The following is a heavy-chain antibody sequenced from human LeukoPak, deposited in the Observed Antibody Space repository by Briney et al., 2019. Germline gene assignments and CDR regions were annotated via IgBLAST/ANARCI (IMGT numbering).Heavy chain of an antibody. CDR3: ARDATRGIGGSYDLDF. D-gene: IGHD3-16*01. V-gene: IGHV1-46*01. CDR1: GYNFSSYY. Sequence: GASVKLSCKASGYNFSSYYIQWVRQDPGQGLEWMGLLNPSRGTTAYAPKFQGRVTMTRDTSSHTVYMELRGLRSDDTAIYYCARDATRGIGGSYDLDFWGQGSLVTVSS. J-gene: IGHJ4*02. CDR2: LNPSRGTT.